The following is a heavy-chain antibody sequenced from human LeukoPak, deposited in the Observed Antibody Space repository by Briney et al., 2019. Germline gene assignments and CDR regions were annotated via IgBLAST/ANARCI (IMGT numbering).Heavy chain of an antibody. Sequence: TSVKVSCKASGFTFTSSAVQWVRQARGQRLEWIGWIVVGSGNTNYAQKFQERVTITRDMSTSTAYMELSSLRSEDTAVYYCARDPSNSSGWREIFDYWGQGSLVTVFS. CDR3: ARDPSNSSGWREIFDY. CDR2: IVVGSGNT. CDR1: GFTFTSSA. D-gene: IGHD6-19*01. J-gene: IGHJ4*02. V-gene: IGHV1-58*01.